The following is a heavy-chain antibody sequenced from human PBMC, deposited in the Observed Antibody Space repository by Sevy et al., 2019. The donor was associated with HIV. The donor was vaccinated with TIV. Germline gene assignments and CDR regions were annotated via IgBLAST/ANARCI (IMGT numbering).Heavy chain of an antibody. J-gene: IGHJ4*02. CDR3: TRGLATADTPEYYFDY. V-gene: IGHV3-49*03. D-gene: IGHD5-12*01. CDR1: GFTFDDYA. CDR2: ITRNSYEPYGGPA. Sequence: GGSLRLSCTTSGFTFDDYAMTWSRQAPGKGLEWVAFITRNSYEPYGGPADYAASVKGRFIISRDDSKSVAYLQMNSLKTEDTAVYYCTRGLATADTPEYYFDYWGQGTLVTVSS.